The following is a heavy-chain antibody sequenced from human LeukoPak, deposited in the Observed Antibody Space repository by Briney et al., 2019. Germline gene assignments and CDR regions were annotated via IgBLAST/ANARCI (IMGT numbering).Heavy chain of an antibody. CDR2: IIPIFGTA. D-gene: IGHD1-26*01. CDR3: ARVRWELRGNYFDY. J-gene: IGHJ4*02. CDR1: GGTFSSYA. Sequence: GASVKVSCKASGGTFSSYAISWVRQAPGQGLEWMGGIIPIFGTANYAQKFQGRVTITTDESTSTAYMELSSLRSEDTAVYYCARVRWELRGNYFDYWGQGTLVTVSS. V-gene: IGHV1-69*05.